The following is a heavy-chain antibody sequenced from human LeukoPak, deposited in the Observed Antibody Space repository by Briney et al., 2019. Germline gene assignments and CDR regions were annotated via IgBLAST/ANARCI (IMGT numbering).Heavy chain of an antibody. CDR2: IKSETDGGTT. CDR1: GFTFSNAW. CDR3: STNRPHCSGGSCSDY. D-gene: IGHD2-15*01. V-gene: IGHV3-15*05. Sequence: PGGSLRLSCAASGFTFSNAWMSWVRQAPGKGLEWVGRIKSETDGGTTAYAAPVKGRFTISRDDSENTLYLQMNSLKTEDTALYYCSTNRPHCSGGSCSDYWGQGTLVTVPS. J-gene: IGHJ4*02.